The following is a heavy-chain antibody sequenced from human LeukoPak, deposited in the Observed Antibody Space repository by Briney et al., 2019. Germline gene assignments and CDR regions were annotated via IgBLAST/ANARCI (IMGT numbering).Heavy chain of an antibody. CDR1: GGSISSHY. Sequence: SETLSLTCTVSGGSISSHYWSWIRQPPGKGLEWIGYIYYSGSTNYNPSLKSRVTISVDTSKNQFSLKLSSVTAADTAVYYCARGINDFWSGSWGHYYYYGMDVWGQGTTVTVSS. CDR2: IYYSGST. D-gene: IGHD3-3*01. V-gene: IGHV4-59*11. CDR3: ARGINDFWSGSWGHYYYYGMDV. J-gene: IGHJ6*02.